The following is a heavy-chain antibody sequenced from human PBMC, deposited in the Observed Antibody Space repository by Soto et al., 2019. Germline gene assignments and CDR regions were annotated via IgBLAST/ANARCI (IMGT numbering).Heavy chain of an antibody. V-gene: IGHV4-31*03. J-gene: IGHJ6*02. Sequence: SETLSLTCTVSGGSISSGGYYWSWIRQHPGKGLEWIGYIYYSGSTYYNPSLKSRVTISVDTSKNQFSLKLSSVTAADTAAYYCARGGYDILTGSYYYGMDVWGQGTTVTVSS. CDR3: ARGGYDILTGSYYYGMDV. D-gene: IGHD3-9*01. CDR2: IYYSGST. CDR1: GGSISSGGYY.